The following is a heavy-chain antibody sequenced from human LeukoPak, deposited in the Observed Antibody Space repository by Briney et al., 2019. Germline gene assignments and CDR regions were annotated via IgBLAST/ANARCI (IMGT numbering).Heavy chain of an antibody. CDR3: ARTISGWPYYFEY. V-gene: IGHV1-18*01. J-gene: IGHJ4*02. D-gene: IGHD6-19*01. CDR2: ISAYNGNT. CDR1: GGTFSSYA. Sequence: ASVKVSCKASGGTFSSYAISWVRQAPGQGLEWMGWISAYNGNTNYAQKLQDRVTMTTDTSTSTAYTELRSLRSDDTAVYYCARTISGWPYYFEYWGQGTLVTVSS.